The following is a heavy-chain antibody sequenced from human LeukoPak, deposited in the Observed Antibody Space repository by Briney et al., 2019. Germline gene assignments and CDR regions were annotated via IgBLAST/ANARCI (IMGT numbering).Heavy chain of an antibody. J-gene: IGHJ4*02. Sequence: GGPLRLSCAASGFTFSSYGMHWVRQAPGKGLEWVAVIWYDGRNKYYADSVKGRFTISRDNSKNTLYLQMNSLRAEDTAVYYCARGNYDSSGSLDYWGQGTLVTVSS. V-gene: IGHV3-33*01. D-gene: IGHD3-22*01. CDR3: ARGNYDSSGSLDY. CDR1: GFTFSSYG. CDR2: IWYDGRNK.